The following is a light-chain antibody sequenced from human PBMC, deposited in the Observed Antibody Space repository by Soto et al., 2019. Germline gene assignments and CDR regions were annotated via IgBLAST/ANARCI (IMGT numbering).Light chain of an antibody. CDR2: SAS. Sequence: AIEMTQSPSSLSASVGDRVTITCRASQGIRNDLGWYQQKPGKAPELLIYSASTLQSGVPSRFSGSGSGTDFTLSISSLQPEDCATYYCLQDYHYPYTFGQGTKV. CDR3: LQDYHYPYT. CDR1: QGIRND. J-gene: IGKJ2*01. V-gene: IGKV1-6*01.